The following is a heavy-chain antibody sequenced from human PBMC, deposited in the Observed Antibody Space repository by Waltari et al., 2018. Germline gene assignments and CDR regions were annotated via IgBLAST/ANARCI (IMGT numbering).Heavy chain of an antibody. CDR1: GFTFSNAW. Sequence: EVQLVESGGGLVKPGGSLRLSCAASGFTFSNAWMPWVRQAPGKGLEWVGHIKSKTDDGTTDHAAPVKGRFTISRDDSKNTLFLQMNSLKTEDTAVYYCATGTISYYYFMDVWGKGTTVTVSS. CDR2: IKSKTDDGTT. J-gene: IGHJ6*03. D-gene: IGHD3-10*01. CDR3: ATGTISYYYFMDV. V-gene: IGHV3-15*01.